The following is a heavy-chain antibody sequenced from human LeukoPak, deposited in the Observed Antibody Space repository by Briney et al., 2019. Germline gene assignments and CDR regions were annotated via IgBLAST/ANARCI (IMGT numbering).Heavy chain of an antibody. J-gene: IGHJ6*03. V-gene: IGHV4-59*01. D-gene: IGHD6-6*01. Sequence: GSLRLSCAASGFTFSSYAMSWVRQPPGKGLEWIGYIYYSGSTNYNPSLKSRVTISVDTSKNQFSLKLSSVTAADTAVYYCARDFRYSSSSGSSFMDVWGKGTTVTVSS. CDR1: GFTFSSYA. CDR2: IYYSGST. CDR3: ARDFRYSSSSGSSFMDV.